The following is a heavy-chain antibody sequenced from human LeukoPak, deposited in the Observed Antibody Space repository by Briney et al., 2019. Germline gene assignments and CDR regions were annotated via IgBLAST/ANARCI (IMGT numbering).Heavy chain of an antibody. CDR3: ARENYADLLDY. CDR1: GFTFKNYN. CDR2: ISSSSSSI. V-gene: IGHV3-48*01. J-gene: IGHJ4*02. D-gene: IGHD3-16*01. Sequence: GGSLRLSCAASGFTFKNYNMHWARQAPGKGLECISYISSSSSSIYSADSVQGRFTVSRDNAKNSLFLQMNSLRAEDTAVYYCARENYADLLDYWGQGTLVTVSS.